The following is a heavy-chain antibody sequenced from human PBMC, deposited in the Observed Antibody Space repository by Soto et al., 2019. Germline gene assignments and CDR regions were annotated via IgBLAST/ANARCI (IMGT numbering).Heavy chain of an antibody. CDR3: AKDGYYYDSSGYFDY. V-gene: IGHV3-23*01. J-gene: IGHJ4*02. CDR1: GFTFSSYA. CDR2: ISGSGDST. D-gene: IGHD3-22*01. Sequence: EVQLLESGGGLVQPGGSLRLSCAASGFTFSSYAMSWVRQAPGKGLAWVSAISGSGDSTYYADSVKGRFTISRDNSKNTLYLQMNSLRAEDTAVYYCAKDGYYYDSSGYFDYWGQGTLVTVSS.